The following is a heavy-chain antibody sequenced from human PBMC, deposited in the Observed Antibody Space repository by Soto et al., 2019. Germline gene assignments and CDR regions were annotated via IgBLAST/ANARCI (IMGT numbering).Heavy chain of an antibody. CDR1: GGTFSSYG. J-gene: IGHJ6*02. CDR3: ARAVEQSYYYYGMDV. CDR2: IIPIFGTA. V-gene: IGHV1-69*12. Sequence: QVQLVQSGAEVKKPGSSVKVSCKASGGTFSSYGISWVRQAPGQGLEWMGGIIPIFGTANYAQKFQGRVTITADESTSTAYMAPRRLRSEDTAVFYCARAVEQSYYYYGMDVWGQGTTVTVSS.